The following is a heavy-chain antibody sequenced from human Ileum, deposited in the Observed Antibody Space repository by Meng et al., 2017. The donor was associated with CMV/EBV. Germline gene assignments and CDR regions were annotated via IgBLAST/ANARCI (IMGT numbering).Heavy chain of an antibody. CDR2: INPSGGST. Sequence: YTFTSYYMHWVRQAPGRGLEWMGIINPSGGSTSYAQKFQGRVTMTRDTSTSTVYMELSSLRSEDTAVYYCARATYYYGSGSYYPTLDYWGQGTLVTVSS. J-gene: IGHJ4*02. D-gene: IGHD3-10*01. CDR1: YTFTSYY. CDR3: ARATYYYGSGSYYPTLDY. V-gene: IGHV1-46*01.